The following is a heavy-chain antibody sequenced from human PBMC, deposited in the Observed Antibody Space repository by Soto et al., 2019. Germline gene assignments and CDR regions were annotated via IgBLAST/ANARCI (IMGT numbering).Heavy chain of an antibody. CDR3: ARGRYGEY. J-gene: IGHJ4*02. D-gene: IGHD3-10*01. V-gene: IGHV1-18*01. Sequence: QVHLVQSGAEVKKPGASVKVSCKGSGYDFTTYGITWVRQAPGQGLEWMAWISAHNGNTDYAQKLQGRVTVTRDTSTSTAYMELRSLRSDDTAVYYCARGRYGEYWGQGALVTVSS. CDR2: ISAHNGNT. CDR1: GYDFTTYG.